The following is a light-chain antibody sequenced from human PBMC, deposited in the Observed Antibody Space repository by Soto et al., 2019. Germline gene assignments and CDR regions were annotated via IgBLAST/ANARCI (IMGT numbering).Light chain of an antibody. J-gene: IGKJ5*01. CDR3: QQRSNWPIT. CDR1: QSVSSN. Sequence: EIVMTQSPATLSVSPGERATLSFSASQSVSSNLAWYQQKPGQAPRLLIYGASTRATGIPARFSGSGSGTEFALTISSLESEDFALYYCQQRSNWPITFGQGTRLEIK. V-gene: IGKV3-15*01. CDR2: GAS.